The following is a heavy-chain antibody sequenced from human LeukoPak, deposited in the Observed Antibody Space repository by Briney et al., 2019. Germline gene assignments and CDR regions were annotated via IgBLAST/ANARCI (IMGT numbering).Heavy chain of an antibody. J-gene: IGHJ6*02. CDR2: ITTSDGNT. CDR1: GFTFSSYT. V-gene: IGHV3-23*01. D-gene: IGHD3-22*01. CDR3: ARDLVVVVRRNYYYYYGMDV. Sequence: GGSLRLSCAASGFTFSSYTMSWVRQAPGKGLEWVSTITTSDGNTYYADSVKGRFTVSRDNSKNTLYLQMNSLRAEDTAVYYCARDLVVVVRRNYYYYYGMDVWGQGTTVTVSS.